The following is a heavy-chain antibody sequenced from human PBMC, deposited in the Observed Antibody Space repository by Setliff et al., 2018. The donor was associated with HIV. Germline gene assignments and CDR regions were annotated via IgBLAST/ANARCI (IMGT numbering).Heavy chain of an antibody. D-gene: IGHD2-15*01. J-gene: IGHJ6*03. CDR1: GYAFNSYT. V-gene: IGHV1-8*01. CDR2: INPNSDNT. CDR3: ARIGRTPYYYYYMDV. Sequence: ASVKVSCKASGYAFNSYTLNWVRQATGRGLEWMGWINPNSDNTAYAQKFQGRLTMTRNTTTGTVYMELSSLRSEDTAVYYCARIGRTPYYYYYMDVWGKGTTVTVSS.